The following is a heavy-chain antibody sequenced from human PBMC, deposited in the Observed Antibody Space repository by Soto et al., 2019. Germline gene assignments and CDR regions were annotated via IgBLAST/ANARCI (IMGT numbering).Heavy chain of an antibody. D-gene: IGHD4-17*01. J-gene: IGHJ6*02. Sequence: ASVKVSCKASGYTFTSYAMHWVRQAPGQRLEWMGWINAGNGNTKYSQKFQGRVTITRDTSASTAYMGLSSLRSEDTAVYYCAREDYGDYIRYYYGMDVWGQGTTVTVSS. V-gene: IGHV1-3*01. CDR2: INAGNGNT. CDR1: GYTFTSYA. CDR3: AREDYGDYIRYYYGMDV.